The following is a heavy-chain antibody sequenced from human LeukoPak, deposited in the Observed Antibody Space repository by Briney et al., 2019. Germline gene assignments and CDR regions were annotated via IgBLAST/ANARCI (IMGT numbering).Heavy chain of an antibody. D-gene: IGHD3-22*01. V-gene: IGHV1-2*02. Sequence: ASVKVSCKASGYTFTGYYMHWVRQAPGQGLEWMGWANPNSGGTNYAQEFQGRVTMTRDTSISTAYIELSRLRSDDTAVYYCARVQAMIVVASYYFDYWGQGTLVTVSS. CDR2: ANPNSGGT. CDR3: ARVQAMIVVASYYFDY. CDR1: GYTFTGYY. J-gene: IGHJ4*02.